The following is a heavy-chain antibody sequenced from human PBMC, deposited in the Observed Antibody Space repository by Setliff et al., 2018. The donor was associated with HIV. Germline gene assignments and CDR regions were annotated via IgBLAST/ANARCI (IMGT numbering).Heavy chain of an antibody. CDR3: ARVGLSAVPFPTVY. D-gene: IGHD4-4*01. CDR1: NYTFTNYA. Sequence: ASVKVFCKASNYTFTNYAITWVRQAPGQRPEWMGWISAYDGDTKYAQKFHNRLSMTADTSTTTAYMDLRGLTSDDTGVYYCARVGLSAVPFPTVYWGQGTLVTVSS. V-gene: IGHV1-18*01. J-gene: IGHJ4*02. CDR2: ISAYDGDT.